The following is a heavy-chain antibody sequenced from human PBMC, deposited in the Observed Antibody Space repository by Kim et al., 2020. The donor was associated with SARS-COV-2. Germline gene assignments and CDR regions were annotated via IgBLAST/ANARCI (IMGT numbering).Heavy chain of an antibody. V-gene: IGHV1-18*04. J-gene: IGHJ4*01. CDR1: GYDFSRYG. CDR2: VSVYSGNT. Sequence: ASVKVSCKASGYDFSRYGISWVRQAPGQGPEWMGWVSVYSGNTNYAQKFQDRVTMTTDTSTNTAFMELRSLISDDTAVFYCAGLGVSGALGYWGQGTLVIVSS. D-gene: IGHD6-19*01. CDR3: AGLGVSGALGY.